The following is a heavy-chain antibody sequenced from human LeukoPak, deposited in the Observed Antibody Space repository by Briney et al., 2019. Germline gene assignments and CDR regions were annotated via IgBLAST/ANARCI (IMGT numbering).Heavy chain of an antibody. CDR3: ARSYSSGWVLDY. V-gene: IGHV5-51*01. CDR1: GYSFSIHW. Sequence: GESLKISCKGSGYSFSIHWIAWVRQMPGRGLEWMGIIYPYDSDARFSPSFQGQVTISVDKSINTAYLQWGSLKASDTAMYYCARSYSSGWVLDYWGQGTLVTVSS. CDR2: IYPYDSDA. D-gene: IGHD6-19*01. J-gene: IGHJ4*02.